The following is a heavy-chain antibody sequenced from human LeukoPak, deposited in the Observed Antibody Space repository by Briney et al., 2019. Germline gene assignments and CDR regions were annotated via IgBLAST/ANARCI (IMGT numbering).Heavy chain of an antibody. V-gene: IGHV1-18*01. CDR3: ARLFSLTGYFISDF. Sequence: GASVKVSCKASGYSFITFGISWVRQAPGQGLEWMGWISAYKGNTNYAQKLQGRVTMTTDTSTSTAYMELRSLRSDDTAVYYCARLFSLTGYFISDFWGQGTLITVSS. CDR1: GYSFITFG. CDR2: ISAYKGNT. D-gene: IGHD3-9*01. J-gene: IGHJ4*02.